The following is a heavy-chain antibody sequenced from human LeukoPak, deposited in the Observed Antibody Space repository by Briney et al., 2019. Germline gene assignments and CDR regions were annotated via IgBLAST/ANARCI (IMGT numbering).Heavy chain of an antibody. CDR1: GGSISSYY. CDR2: ISYSGRT. CDR3: ARLGSNNWFDH. V-gene: IGHV4-59*01. J-gene: IGHJ5*02. Sequence: SETLSLTCTVSGGSISSYYCSWIRQPPGKGLEWIGYISYSGRTNYNPSLKSRVTVSVDTSKNQFSLKLSSVTAADTAVYYCARLGSNNWFDHWGQGTLVTVSS.